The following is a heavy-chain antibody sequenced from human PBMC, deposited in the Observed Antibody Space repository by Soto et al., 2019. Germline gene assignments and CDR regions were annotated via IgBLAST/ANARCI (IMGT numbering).Heavy chain of an antibody. J-gene: IGHJ6*03. CDR1: GGSISSYY. CDR3: ARHFNYMDV. CDR2: IYYSGST. V-gene: IGHV4-59*08. Sequence: SETXSLTCTVSGGSISSYYWSWIRQPPGKGLEWIGYIYYSGSTNYNPSLKSRVTISVDTSKNQFSLKLSSVTAADTAVYYCARHFNYMDVWGKGATVTVSS.